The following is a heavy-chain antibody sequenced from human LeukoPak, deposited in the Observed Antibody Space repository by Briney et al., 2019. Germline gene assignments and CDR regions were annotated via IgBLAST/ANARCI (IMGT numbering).Heavy chain of an antibody. Sequence: GRSLRLSCAASGFTFSSYAMHWVRQAPGKGLEWVAVISYDGSNKYYADSVKGRFTISRDNSKNTLYLQMNSLRAEDTAVYYCARGLWGTIMITFGGVIALDYWGQGTLVTVSS. CDR2: ISYDGSNK. CDR1: GFTFSSYA. J-gene: IGHJ4*02. D-gene: IGHD3-16*02. V-gene: IGHV3-30-3*01. CDR3: ARGLWGTIMITFGGVIALDY.